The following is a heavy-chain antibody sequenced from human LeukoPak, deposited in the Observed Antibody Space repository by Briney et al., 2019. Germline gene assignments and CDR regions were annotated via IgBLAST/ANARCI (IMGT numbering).Heavy chain of an antibody. V-gene: IGHV1-46*01. J-gene: IGHJ4*02. CDR1: GYTFTSYY. CDR2: IIPSGGST. Sequence: ASVKVSCKASGYTFTSYYMHWVRQAPGQGLEWMGVIIPSGGSTIYAQKFQGRVTMTRDTSTSTVYMELSSLRSEDTAVYYCARELYPYGSDYDYWGQGTLVTVSS. CDR3: ARELYPYGSDYDY. D-gene: IGHD6-19*01.